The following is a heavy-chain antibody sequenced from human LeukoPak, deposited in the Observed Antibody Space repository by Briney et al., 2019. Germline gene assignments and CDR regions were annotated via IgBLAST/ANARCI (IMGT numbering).Heavy chain of an antibody. V-gene: IGHV3-21*01. J-gene: IGHJ4*02. CDR1: GFTFSSYE. Sequence: GGSLRLSCAASGFTFSSYEMNWVRQAPGKGLEWVSSISTSSSYIYYADSVKGRFTISRDNAENSLYLQMNSLRAEDTAVYYCARGAPYTYDSSGYYETDYWGQGTLVTVSS. CDR2: ISTSSSYI. D-gene: IGHD3-22*01. CDR3: ARGAPYTYDSSGYYETDY.